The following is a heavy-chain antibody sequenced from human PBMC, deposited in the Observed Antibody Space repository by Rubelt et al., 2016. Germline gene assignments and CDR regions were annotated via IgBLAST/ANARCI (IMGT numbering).Heavy chain of an antibody. D-gene: IGHD6-13*01. CDR1: GGSFSGYY. Sequence: QVQLQQWGAGLLKPSETLSLTCAVYGGSFSGYYWSWIRQPPGKGLEWIGEINHSGSTHYNPSLKSRVTISVETSKNQFSLKLSSVTAADTAGYYCARGRRGSSSWLGRDYYGMDVWGQGTTVTVSS. J-gene: IGHJ6*02. V-gene: IGHV4-34*01. CDR2: INHSGST. CDR3: ARGRRGSSSWLGRDYYGMDV.